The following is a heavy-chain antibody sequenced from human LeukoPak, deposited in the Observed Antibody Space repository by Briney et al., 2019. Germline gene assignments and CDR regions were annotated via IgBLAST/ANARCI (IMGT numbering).Heavy chain of an antibody. D-gene: IGHD3-22*01. CDR2: INHSGST. V-gene: IGHV4-34*01. CDR3: ARLSMIVVAARGAFDI. CDR1: GGSFSGYY. Sequence: SETLSLTCAVYGGSFSGYYWSWIRQPPGKGLEWIGEINHSGSTNYNPSLKSRVTISVDTSKNQFSLKLSSVTAADTAVYYCARLSMIVVAARGAFDIWGQGTMVTVSS. J-gene: IGHJ3*02.